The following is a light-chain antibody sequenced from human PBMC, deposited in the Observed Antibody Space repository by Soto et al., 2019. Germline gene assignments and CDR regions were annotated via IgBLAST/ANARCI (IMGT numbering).Light chain of an antibody. CDR1: QSISSY. J-gene: IGKJ1*01. CDR2: AAS. Sequence: IHMTQSPSSLSASVLYRVTITFLASQSISSYLNWYQQKPGKAPKLLIYAASSLQSGVPSRFSGSRSGPDFTLTISSLQPEDFATYYCQQSYSSPPTFGQGTKVDIK. V-gene: IGKV1-39*01. CDR3: QQSYSSPPT.